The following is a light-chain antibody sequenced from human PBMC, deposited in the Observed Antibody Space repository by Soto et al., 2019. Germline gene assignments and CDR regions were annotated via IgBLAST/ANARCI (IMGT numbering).Light chain of an antibody. CDR1: QSVSSN. J-gene: IGKJ3*01. Sequence: EIVMTQSPATLSVSPGEGATVSCRASQSVSSNLAWYQQKPGQAPRLLIYGASTRATGIPARFSGSGSGTEFTLTISRLEPEDFAVYYCQQYGRSPLTFGPGTKVDIE. CDR3: QQYGRSPLT. CDR2: GAS. V-gene: IGKV3-15*01.